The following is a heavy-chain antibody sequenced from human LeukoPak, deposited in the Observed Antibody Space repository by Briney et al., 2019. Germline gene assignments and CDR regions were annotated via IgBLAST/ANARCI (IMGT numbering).Heavy chain of an antibody. V-gene: IGHV4-4*07. CDR3: ARLGYTYGYAFDA. J-gene: IGHJ4*02. Sequence: PSETLSLTCSVSGGSISSYFWSWIRQPAGKGLEWIGRIYPSGSTNYSPSLKSRVTMSLDTSKSQFSLKLSSVIAADTAVYYCARLGYTYGYAFDAWGQGTLVTVSS. CDR1: GGSISSYF. D-gene: IGHD5-18*01. CDR2: IYPSGST.